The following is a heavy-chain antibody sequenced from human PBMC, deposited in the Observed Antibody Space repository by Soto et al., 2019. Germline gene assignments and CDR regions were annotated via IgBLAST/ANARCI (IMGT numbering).Heavy chain of an antibody. Sequence: SQTLSLTCVISGDSVSSNNVAWNWIRQSPSRGLEWLGRTYYRSKWYNNYAVSVKSRTTINADTSKNQFSLQLASVTPEDTAVYYCARGITSAIDIWGQGKMVTVPS. J-gene: IGHJ3*02. CDR1: GDSVSSNNVA. CDR3: ARGITSAIDI. CDR2: TYYRSKWYN. V-gene: IGHV6-1*01.